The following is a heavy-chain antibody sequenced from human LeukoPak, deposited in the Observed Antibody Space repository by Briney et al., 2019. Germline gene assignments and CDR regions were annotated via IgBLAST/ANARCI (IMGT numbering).Heavy chain of an antibody. J-gene: IGHJ6*02. CDR3: ARGGNSAYYYYYGMDV. CDR2: IIPIFGTA. D-gene: IGHD4-23*01. Sequence: GASVKVSCKASGGTFSSYAISWVRQAPGQGLEWMGGIIPIFGTANYAQKFQGRVTITADESTSTAYMELSSPRSEDTAVYYCARGGNSAYYYYYGMDVRGQGTTVTVSS. V-gene: IGHV1-69*13. CDR1: GGTFSSYA.